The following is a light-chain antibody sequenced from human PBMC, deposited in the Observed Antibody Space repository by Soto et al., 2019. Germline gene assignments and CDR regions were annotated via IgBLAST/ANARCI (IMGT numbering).Light chain of an antibody. CDR1: QSISSY. J-gene: IGKJ1*01. Sequence: DIQMTQSPSSLSASVGDRVTITCRASQSISSYLNWYQQKPGKAPKLLIYAASSLQSGVPSRFSGSGSGTDFTHTISSLKPEDFATYYCQQSYSTPRTFGQGTKVGIK. V-gene: IGKV1-39*01. CDR2: AAS. CDR3: QQSYSTPRT.